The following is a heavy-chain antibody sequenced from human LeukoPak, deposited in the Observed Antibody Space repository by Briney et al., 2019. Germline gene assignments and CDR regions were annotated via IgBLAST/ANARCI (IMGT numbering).Heavy chain of an antibody. J-gene: IGHJ5*02. CDR3: ARGQIWFVEPYNWFDP. CDR1: GGSISSGDYY. V-gene: IGHV4-30-4*01. CDR2: IYYSGST. Sequence: SETPSLTCTVSGGSISSGDYYWSWIRQPPGKGLEWIGYIYYSGSTYYNPSLKSRVTISVDTSKNQFSLKLSSVTAADTAVYYCARGQIWFVEPYNWFDPWGQGTLVTVSS. D-gene: IGHD3-10*01.